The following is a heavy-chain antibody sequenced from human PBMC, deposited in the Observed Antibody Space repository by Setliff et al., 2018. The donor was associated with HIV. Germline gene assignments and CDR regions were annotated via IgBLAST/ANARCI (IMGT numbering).Heavy chain of an antibody. CDR2: IYTGGRT. CDR1: DDSISSNY. D-gene: IGHD5-12*01. CDR3: ASDISPDDGYNRLHYFDY. J-gene: IGHJ4*02. Sequence: SETLSLTCTVSDDSISSNYWSWIRQSAGKGLEWVGRIYTGGRTNYNPSLKGRVTISVDTSKNQFSLRLNSVTAADTAVYYCASDISPDDGYNRLHYFDYWGQGTLVTVSS. V-gene: IGHV4-4*07.